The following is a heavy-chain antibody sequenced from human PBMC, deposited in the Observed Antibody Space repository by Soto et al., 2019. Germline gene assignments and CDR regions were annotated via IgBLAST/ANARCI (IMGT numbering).Heavy chain of an antibody. CDR1: GFIFSNYA. Sequence: PGGSLRLSCAGSGFIFSNYAMSWVRQAPGKGLEWVSAISGSGGSTYYADSVKGRFTISRDNSKNTLYLQMNSLRAEDTAVYYCAKNYDSSGYYVYQWGQGTLVPVSS. V-gene: IGHV3-23*01. CDR2: ISGSGGST. CDR3: AKNYDSSGYYVYQ. D-gene: IGHD3-22*01. J-gene: IGHJ4*02.